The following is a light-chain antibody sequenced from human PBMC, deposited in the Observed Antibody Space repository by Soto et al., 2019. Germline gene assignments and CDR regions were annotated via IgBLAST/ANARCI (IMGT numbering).Light chain of an antibody. CDR2: DAS. V-gene: IGKV3-20*01. CDR1: QTVSSIY. Sequence: EIVLTQSPGTLSLSPGERATLSCRASQTVSSIYLAWYQQKPGQAPRLLIYDASSRAPGIPDRFGGSGSGTDFTLTISRLEPEDFAVYYCQQFGTSPPSTFGQGTGLEIK. J-gene: IGKJ5*01. CDR3: QQFGTSPPST.